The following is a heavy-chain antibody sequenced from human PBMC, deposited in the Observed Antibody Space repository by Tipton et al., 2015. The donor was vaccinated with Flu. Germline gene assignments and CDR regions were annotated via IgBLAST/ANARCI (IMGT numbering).Heavy chain of an antibody. V-gene: IGHV4-31*03. Sequence: TLSLTCTVSGGSISSGGYYWSWIRQHPGKGLEWIGYIYYSGSTHYNPSLKSRVTISVDTSKNHFSLKLSSVTAADTAVYYCASYSSSYFDYWAREPWSPSPQ. CDR1: GGSISSGGYY. J-gene: IGHJ4*02. CDR3: ASYSSSYFDY. D-gene: IGHD6-6*01. CDR2: IYYSGST.